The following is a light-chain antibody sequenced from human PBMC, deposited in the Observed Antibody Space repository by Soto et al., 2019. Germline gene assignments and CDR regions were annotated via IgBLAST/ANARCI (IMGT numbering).Light chain of an antibody. V-gene: IGKV3-20*01. CDR2: GAS. J-gene: IGKJ4*01. CDR1: QSVRSRY. CDR3: QQYRSSFLT. Sequence: EIVLTQSPGTLSLTPGERATLSCRASQSVRSRYLAWYQQKPGQAPSLVIYGASSRATGIPDRFSGSGSGTDFTLTISRLEPEDFAVNYCQQYRSSFLTFGGGTKVEIK.